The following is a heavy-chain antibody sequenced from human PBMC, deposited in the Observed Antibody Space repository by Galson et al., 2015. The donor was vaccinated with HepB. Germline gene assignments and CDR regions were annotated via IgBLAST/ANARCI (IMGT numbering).Heavy chain of an antibody. CDR3: AREAAPDTAMNYYYYYYMDV. J-gene: IGHJ6*03. V-gene: IGHV1-18*01. CDR1: GYTFTSYG. CDR2: ISAYNGNT. D-gene: IGHD5-18*01. Sequence: SVKVSCKASGYTFTSYGISWVRQAPGQGLEWMGWISAYNGNTNYAQKLQGRVTMTTDTSTSTAYMELRSLRSDDTAVYYCAREAAPDTAMNYYYYYYMDVWGKGTTVTVSS.